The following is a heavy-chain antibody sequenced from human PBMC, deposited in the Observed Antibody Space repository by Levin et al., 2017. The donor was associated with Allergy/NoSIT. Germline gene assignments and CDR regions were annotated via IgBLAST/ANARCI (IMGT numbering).Heavy chain of an antibody. Sequence: PGASLPLSFSFSFFSFSIFCIFLCCLAPWPFLSFFFLLPLPPAGGTPDYAAPVKGRFTISRDDSKNTLYLQMNSLKTEDTAVYYCTTDHVTMVRGRNYYGMDVWGQGTTVTVSS. D-gene: IGHD3-10*01. CDR3: TTDHVTMVRGRNYYGMDV. V-gene: IGHV3-15*01. CDR1: FFSFSIFC. CDR2: LPLPPAGGTP. J-gene: IGHJ6*02.